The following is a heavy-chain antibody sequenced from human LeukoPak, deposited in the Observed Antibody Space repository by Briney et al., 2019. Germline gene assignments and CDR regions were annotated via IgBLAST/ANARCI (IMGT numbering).Heavy chain of an antibody. J-gene: IGHJ6*04. D-gene: IGHD3-9*01. CDR2: IIPIFGTA. Sequence: ASVKVSCKASGGTFGSYAISWVRQAPGQGLEWMGGIIPIFGTANYAQKFQGRVTITADESTSTAYMELSSLRSEDTAVYYCARGPYYDILTGWNGMDVWGKGTTVTVSS. CDR1: GGTFGSYA. V-gene: IGHV1-69*13. CDR3: ARGPYYDILTGWNGMDV.